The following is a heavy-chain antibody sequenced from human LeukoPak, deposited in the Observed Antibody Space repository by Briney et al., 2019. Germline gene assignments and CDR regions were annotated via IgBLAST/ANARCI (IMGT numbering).Heavy chain of an antibody. J-gene: IGHJ4*02. CDR1: GFPFSDYY. CDR2: ISSSGSTL. Sequence: GGSLRLSCAASGFPFSDYYMTWIRPPPGKGLEWISYISSSGSTLDYADSVKGRFTISRDNAKNSVSLQMNSLRAEDTAVYYCARSEKNYDFWTGEDYWGQGTLVTVSS. V-gene: IGHV3-11*04. D-gene: IGHD3-3*01. CDR3: ARSEKNYDFWTGEDY.